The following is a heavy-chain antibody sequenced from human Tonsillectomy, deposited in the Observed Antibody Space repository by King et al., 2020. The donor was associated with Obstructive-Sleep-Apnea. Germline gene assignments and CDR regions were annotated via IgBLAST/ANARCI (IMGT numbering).Heavy chain of an antibody. D-gene: IGHD2-21*02. CDR3: AGGRFNCWGDCYSDAFGI. CDR1: GLTFKTSS. Sequence: VQLVESGGGLVKPGGSLRLSCAATGLTFKTSSMHWFRQAPGKGLEWVSSISSSSYYIFYGDSVKGRFAVSRDNAKNSLYLQMNSLRGEDTAVYYCAGGRFNCWGDCYSDAFGIWGPGKMVTV. V-gene: IGHV3-21*01. J-gene: IGHJ3*02. CDR2: ISSSSYYI.